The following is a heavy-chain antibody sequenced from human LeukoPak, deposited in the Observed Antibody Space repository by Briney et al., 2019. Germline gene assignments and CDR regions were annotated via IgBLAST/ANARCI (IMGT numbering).Heavy chain of an antibody. V-gene: IGHV3-74*01. D-gene: IGHD3-9*01. J-gene: IGHJ4*02. CDR1: GFTFSDYW. CDR3: AREDKYYDILTGSLNLAPFDY. CDR2: INSDGSST. Sequence: PGGSLRLSCGASGFTFSDYWMHWVRQAPGKGLVWVSRINSDGSSTSYADSVKGRFTISRDNAKNTLYLQMNSLRAEDTAVYYCAREDKYYDILTGSLNLAPFDYWGQGTLVTVSS.